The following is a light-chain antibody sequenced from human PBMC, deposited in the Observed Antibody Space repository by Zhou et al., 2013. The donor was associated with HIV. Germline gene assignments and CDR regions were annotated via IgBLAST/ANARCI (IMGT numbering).Light chain of an antibody. Sequence: DVQMTQSPSTLSASVGDRVTITCRASESIGNWLAWYQLKPGRAPKLLIYTASGLQSGVPSRFRGSGSGTQFTLTIASLQPDDFATYYCQQYDTYSRTFGQGTEGG. J-gene: IGKJ1*01. CDR1: ESIGNW. CDR3: QQYDTYSRT. V-gene: IGKV1-5*03. CDR2: TAS.